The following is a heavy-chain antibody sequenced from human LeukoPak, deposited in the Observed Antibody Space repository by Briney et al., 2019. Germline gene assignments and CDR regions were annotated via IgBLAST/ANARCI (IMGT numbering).Heavy chain of an antibody. Sequence: PGGSLRLSCAASGFTFSDYSMNWVRQAPGKGLELVSSISSSSSYIYYADSVKGRFTISRDNAKNSLYLQMNSLRAEDTAVYYCARDQDYSNYVLFDYWGQGTLVTVSS. CDR2: ISSSSSYI. CDR1: GFTFSDYS. CDR3: ARDQDYSNYVLFDY. D-gene: IGHD4-11*01. V-gene: IGHV3-21*01. J-gene: IGHJ4*02.